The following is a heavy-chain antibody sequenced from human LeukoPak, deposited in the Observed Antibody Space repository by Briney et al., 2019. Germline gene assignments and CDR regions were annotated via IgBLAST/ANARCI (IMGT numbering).Heavy chain of an antibody. CDR2: INHSGST. CDR1: GGSFSGYY. J-gene: IGHJ3*02. V-gene: IGHV4-34*01. Sequence: SETLSLTCAVYGGSFSGYYWSWIRQPPGKGLEWIGEINHSGSTNYNPSLKSRATISVDTSKNQFSLKLSSVTAADTAVYYCARASLTSNAFDIWGQGTMVTVSS. CDR3: ARASLTSNAFDI.